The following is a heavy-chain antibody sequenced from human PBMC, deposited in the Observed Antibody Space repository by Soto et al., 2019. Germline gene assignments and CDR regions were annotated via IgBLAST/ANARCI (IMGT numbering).Heavy chain of an antibody. J-gene: IGHJ6*02. CDR1: GFTFDDYA. V-gene: IGHV3-9*01. CDR3: TKTNGITSPGDV. D-gene: IGHD1-20*01. CDR2: ISWNSGVI. Sequence: QPGGSLRLSCTASGFTFDDYAMHWVRQAPGRGLEWVSGISWNSGVIVYADSVRGRFTISRDNAKNSLYLQMKSLRVEDTALYYCTKTNGITSPGDVWGQGTTVTVSS.